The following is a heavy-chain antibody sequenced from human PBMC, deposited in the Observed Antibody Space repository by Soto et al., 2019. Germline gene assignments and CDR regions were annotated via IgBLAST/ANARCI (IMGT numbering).Heavy chain of an antibody. CDR1: GFTFSSYW. Sequence: PGGSLRLSCAASGFTFSSYWMSWVRQAPGKGLEWAANIKQDGSEKYYVDSVKGRFTISRDNAKNSLYLQMNSLRAEDTAVYYCARHGYSGYNYYYGMDVWGQGTTVTVSS. D-gene: IGHD5-12*01. J-gene: IGHJ6*02. CDR3: ARHGYSGYNYYYGMDV. V-gene: IGHV3-7*05. CDR2: IKQDGSEK.